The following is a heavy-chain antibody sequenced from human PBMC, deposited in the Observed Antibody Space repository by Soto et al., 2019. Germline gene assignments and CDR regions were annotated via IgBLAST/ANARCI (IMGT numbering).Heavy chain of an antibody. J-gene: IGHJ6*02. CDR3: ARIPKHDDSNYGLCSYYYYGMDG. D-gene: IGHD4-4*01. CDR2: IDWDDDK. Sequence: EPCQKTVNHTQTLTLTCPISGFSPTTGGLFVSWIRQPPGKALDCLALIDWDDDKYYSTSLKTRLTISKDTSKNQVVLTMTNMDPVDTATYYCARIPKHDDSNYGLCSYYYYGMDGWGQGTTGTVS. V-gene: IGHV2-70*01. CDR1: GFSPTTGGLF.